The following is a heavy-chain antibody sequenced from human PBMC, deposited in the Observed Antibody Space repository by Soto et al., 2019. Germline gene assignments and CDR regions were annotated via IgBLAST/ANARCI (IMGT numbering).Heavy chain of an antibody. CDR3: AKSDPGYAYGLNV. J-gene: IGHJ6*02. CDR1: GFTVSDNY. Sequence: EAQLVESGGGLIQPGGSLSLSCAASGFTVSDNYITWVRQAPGKGLEWGSLLYSGGRIYYADSVMGRVTISRDTSKNTLYLQMNILRTEDTAVYYCAKSDPGYAYGLNVWGQGTTVTVSS. D-gene: IGHD5-18*01. CDR2: LYSGGRI. V-gene: IGHV3-53*01.